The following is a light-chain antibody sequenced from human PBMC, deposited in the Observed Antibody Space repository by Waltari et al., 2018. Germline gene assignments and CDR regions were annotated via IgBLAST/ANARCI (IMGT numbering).Light chain of an antibody. CDR3: MQALQIPWT. CDR2: LGS. Sequence: DIVMTQSPLSLPVTPGKPSSFSCRLSQSPLHSNGYNYLDWYLQKPGQSPQLLIYLGSNRASGVPDRFSGSESGTDFTLKISRVEAEDVGVYYCMQALQIPWTFGQGTKVEIK. J-gene: IGKJ1*01. CDR1: QSPLHSNGYNY. V-gene: IGKV2-28*01.